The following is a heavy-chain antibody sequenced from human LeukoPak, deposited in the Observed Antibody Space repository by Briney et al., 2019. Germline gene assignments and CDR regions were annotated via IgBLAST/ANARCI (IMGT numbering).Heavy chain of an antibody. CDR3: ARDRSSSGYYPFDY. V-gene: IGHV3-48*02. Sequence: HPGGSLRLSCAASGFIFSSYSMNWVRQAPGKGLEWVSYISTTGSTIYYADSVKGRFTISRDNAKNSLYLQMSSLRDEDTAVYYCARDRSSSGYYPFDYWGQGTLVTVSS. CDR2: ISTTGSTI. D-gene: IGHD3-22*01. J-gene: IGHJ4*02. CDR1: GFIFSSYS.